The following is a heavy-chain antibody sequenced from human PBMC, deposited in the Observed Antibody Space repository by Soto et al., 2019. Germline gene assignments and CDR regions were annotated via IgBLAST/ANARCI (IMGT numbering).Heavy chain of an antibody. CDR1: GFTFSTYA. D-gene: IGHD2-15*01. CDR2: ISYHGSNK. Sequence: GSLRLSCAASGFTFSTYAMHWVRQAPGKGLAWVAIISYHGSNKYYADSVKGRFTISRDDPNNTLYPQMNSLRPEDTAVYYCARDLPQYCSAGSCYPDSWGQGTLVTVSS. CDR3: ARDLPQYCSAGSCYPDS. V-gene: IGHV3-30-3*01. J-gene: IGHJ4*02.